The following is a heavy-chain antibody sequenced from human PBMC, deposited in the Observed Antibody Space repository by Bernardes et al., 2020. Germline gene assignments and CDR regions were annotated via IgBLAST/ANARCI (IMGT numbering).Heavy chain of an antibody. V-gene: IGHV3-48*02. D-gene: IGHD4-17*01. CDR1: GFTFSSYS. CDR3: ARDGRDDYGDYYYYGMDV. J-gene: IGHJ6*04. CDR2: ISSSSSTI. Sequence: GALRISCAASGFTFSSYSMNWVRQAPGTGLEWVSYISSSSSTIYYADSVKGRFTISRDNAKNSLYLQMNSLRDEDTAVYYCARDGRDDYGDYYYYGMDVWGKGTTVTVSS.